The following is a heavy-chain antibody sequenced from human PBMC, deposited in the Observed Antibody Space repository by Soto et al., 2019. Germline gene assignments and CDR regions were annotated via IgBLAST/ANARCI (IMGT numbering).Heavy chain of an antibody. D-gene: IGHD3-22*01. Sequence: EVQLVESGGGLVKPGGSLRLSCAASGFTFSNAWMSWVRQAPGKGLEWVGRIKSKTDGGTTDYAAPVKGRFTISRDSSKSTLYLQMNCLKTGDTAVYYCATGRMLVVVGMGMDVCGQGTTVTVSS. CDR1: GFTFSNAW. CDR3: ATGRMLVVVGMGMDV. J-gene: IGHJ6*02. CDR2: IKSKTDGGTT. V-gene: IGHV3-15*01.